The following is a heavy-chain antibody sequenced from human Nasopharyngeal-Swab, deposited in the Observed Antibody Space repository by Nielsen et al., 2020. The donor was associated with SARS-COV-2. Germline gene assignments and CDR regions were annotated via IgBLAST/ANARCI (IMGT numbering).Heavy chain of an antibody. V-gene: IGHV1-18*04. Sequence: ASVKVSCKASGYTFTSYGISWVRQAPGQGLEWMGWISAYNGNTNYAQKLQGRVTITADKSTSTAYMELSSLRSEDTAVYYCARDRDYYDSSGYYFGWFDPWGQGTLVTVSS. CDR2: ISAYNGNT. J-gene: IGHJ5*02. CDR3: ARDRDYYDSSGYYFGWFDP. CDR1: GYTFTSYG. D-gene: IGHD3-22*01.